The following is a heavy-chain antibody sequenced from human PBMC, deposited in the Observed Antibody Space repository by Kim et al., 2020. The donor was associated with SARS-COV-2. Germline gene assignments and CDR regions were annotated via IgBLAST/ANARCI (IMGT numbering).Heavy chain of an antibody. D-gene: IGHD2-8*01. CDR3: AKAPHRVGLYDWFDP. Sequence: GGSLRLSCAASGFTFSSYAMSWVRQAPGKGLEWVSAISGSGGSTYYADSVKGRFTISRDNSKNTLYLQMNSLRAEDTAVYYCAKAPHRVGLYDWFDPWGQGTLVTVSS. CDR2: ISGSGGST. J-gene: IGHJ5*02. V-gene: IGHV3-23*01. CDR1: GFTFSSYA.